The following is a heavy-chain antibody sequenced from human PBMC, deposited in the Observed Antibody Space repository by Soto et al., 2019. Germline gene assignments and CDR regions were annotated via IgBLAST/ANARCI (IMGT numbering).Heavy chain of an antibody. D-gene: IGHD1-1*01. V-gene: IGHV3-15*07. CDR2: VKTKADGGAT. CDR1: GFTFTNAW. J-gene: IGHJ4*02. CDR3: TSRIRTTNDY. Sequence: EVQLVESGGGLVKPGESLRLSCAASGFTFTNAWMNWVRQAPGKGPEWVGRVKTKADGGATDYAAPAKGRFTISRDDSTNTVYVQMTSLKIEDTAIYYCTSRIRTTNDYWGQGTLVTVSS.